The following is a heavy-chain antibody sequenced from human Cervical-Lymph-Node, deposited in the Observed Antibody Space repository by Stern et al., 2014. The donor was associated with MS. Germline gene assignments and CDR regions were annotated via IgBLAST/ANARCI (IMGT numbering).Heavy chain of an antibody. CDR1: GYTLTELS. Sequence: VQLVESEAEVKKPGASVKVSCKVSGYTLTELSMHWVRQAPGKGLEWMGGFDPEDGETIYAQKFQGRVTMTEDASTDTASMELSSLRSEDTAVYYCATDLVVVSGLDYWGQGTLVTVSS. V-gene: IGHV1-24*01. J-gene: IGHJ4*02. CDR2: FDPEDGET. D-gene: IGHD3-22*01. CDR3: ATDLVVVSGLDY.